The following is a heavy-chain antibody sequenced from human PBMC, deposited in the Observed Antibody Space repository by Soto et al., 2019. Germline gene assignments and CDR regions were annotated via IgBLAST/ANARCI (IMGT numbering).Heavy chain of an antibody. Sequence: QVQLQESGPGLVKPSETLSLTCTVSGGSISRYYWSWIRQPPGKGLEWIGYMYNTGRTVYNPSFNNRVTISVDTSKNQFSLQRDSVTAADTAVYYCARDLWGYCGTDCYPLDVWGQGTTVTVSS. CDR3: ARDLWGYCGTDCYPLDV. D-gene: IGHD2-21*02. CDR1: GGSISRYY. V-gene: IGHV4-59*01. CDR2: MYNTGRT. J-gene: IGHJ6*02.